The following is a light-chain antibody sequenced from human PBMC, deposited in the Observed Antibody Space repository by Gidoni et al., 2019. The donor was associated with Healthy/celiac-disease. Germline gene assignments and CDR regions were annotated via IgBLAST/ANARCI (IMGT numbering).Light chain of an antibody. CDR3: QQYNSYSFT. CDR1: QSISSG. V-gene: IGKV1-5*03. CDR2: KAT. J-gene: IGKJ3*01. Sequence: DIQLTQSPSTLSASVGDRVTITCRASQSISSGWDWYQQKPGKGPKLLIYKATSLESGVPSRCSGSGSGTEFTLTISGLQPDDFATYYCQQYNSYSFTFGPGTKVDIK.